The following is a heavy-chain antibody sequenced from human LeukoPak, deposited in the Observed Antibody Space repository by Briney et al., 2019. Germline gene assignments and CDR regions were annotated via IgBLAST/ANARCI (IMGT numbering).Heavy chain of an antibody. CDR1: GFTFSSYA. V-gene: IGHV3-23*01. Sequence: PGESLKISCAASGFTFSSYAMSWVRQAPGKGLEWVSAISGSGGSTYYADSVKGQFTISRDNSKNTLYLQMNSLRAEDTAVYYCAKEVGGYCSGGSCYGYFQHWGQGTLVTVSS. CDR3: AKEVGGYCSGGSCYGYFQH. D-gene: IGHD2-15*01. CDR2: ISGSGGST. J-gene: IGHJ1*01.